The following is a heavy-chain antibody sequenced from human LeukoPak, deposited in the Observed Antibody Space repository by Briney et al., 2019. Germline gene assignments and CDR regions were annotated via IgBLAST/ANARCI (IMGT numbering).Heavy chain of an antibody. Sequence: ASVKVSCKASGYTFTSYGISWVRQAPGQGLEWMGWISAYNGNTNYAQKLQGRVTMTTDTSTSTAYMELRSLRSDDTAVYYCAREGPLGYCSGGSCSSFDYWGQGTLVTVSS. D-gene: IGHD2-15*01. CDR3: AREGPLGYCSGGSCSSFDY. V-gene: IGHV1-18*01. CDR1: GYTFTSYG. CDR2: ISAYNGNT. J-gene: IGHJ4*02.